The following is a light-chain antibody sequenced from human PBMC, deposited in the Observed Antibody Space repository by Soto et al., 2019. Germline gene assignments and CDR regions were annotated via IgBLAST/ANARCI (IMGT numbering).Light chain of an antibody. V-gene: IGKV1-12*01. Sequence: DIQMTQSPSSVSASVGDRFTITCRASQGISSWLAWYQQKPGKAPKVLIYESSLLQSGVPSRSSGSGSGTDFTLTISSLQPEDFATYYCQHFKSFPITFGQGTRLEIK. CDR1: QGISSW. J-gene: IGKJ5*01. CDR3: QHFKSFPIT. CDR2: ESS.